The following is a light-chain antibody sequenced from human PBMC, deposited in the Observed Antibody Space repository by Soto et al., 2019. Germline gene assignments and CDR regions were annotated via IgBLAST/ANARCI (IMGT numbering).Light chain of an antibody. CDR2: DAS. V-gene: IGKV3-11*01. CDR3: LQRSGWPWT. Sequence: EIVLTQSPATLSLSPGESATHSCRASQSVSSYLAWYQQKPGQAPRLLIYDASNRATDIPARFSGSGSGTDFTLTISSLEPEDFAVYYCLQRSGWPWTFGQGTKVEIK. J-gene: IGKJ1*01. CDR1: QSVSSY.